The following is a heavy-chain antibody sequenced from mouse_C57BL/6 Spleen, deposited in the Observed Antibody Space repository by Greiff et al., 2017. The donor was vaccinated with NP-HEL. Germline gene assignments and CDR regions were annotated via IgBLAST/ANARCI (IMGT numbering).Heavy chain of an antibody. V-gene: IGHV1-55*01. J-gene: IGHJ2*01. CDR1: GYTFTSYW. Sequence: QVQLQQPGAELVKPGASVKMSCKASGYTFTSYWITWVKQRPGQGLEWIGDIYPGSGSTNYNEKFKSKATLTVDTSSSTAYMQLSSLTSEDSAVYYCARDDGYDHYFDYWGQGTTLTVSS. CDR3: ARDDGYDHYFDY. D-gene: IGHD2-2*01. CDR2: IYPGSGST.